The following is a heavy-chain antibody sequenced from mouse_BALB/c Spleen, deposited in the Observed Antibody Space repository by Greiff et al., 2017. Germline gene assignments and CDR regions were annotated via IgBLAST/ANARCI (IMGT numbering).Heavy chain of an antibody. Sequence: EVHLVESGGGLVQPGGSRKLSCAASGFTFSSFGMHWVRQAPEKGLEWVAYISSGSSTIYYADTVKGRFTISRDNPKNTLFLQMTSLRSEDTAMYYCARKGYDGYFDYWGQGTTLTVSA. CDR1: GFTFSSFG. CDR2: ISSGSSTI. V-gene: IGHV5-17*02. J-gene: IGHJ2*01. D-gene: IGHD2-3*01. CDR3: ARKGYDGYFDY.